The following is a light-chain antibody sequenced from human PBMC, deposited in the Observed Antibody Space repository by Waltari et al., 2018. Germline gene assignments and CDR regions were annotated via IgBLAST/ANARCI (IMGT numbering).Light chain of an antibody. CDR1: SPNIGAGYD. J-gene: IGLJ2*01. CDR3: QSYDSSLSGGV. V-gene: IGLV1-40*01. Sequence: QSVLTQPPSVSGAPGQRVTISCPGSSPNIGAGYDVPWYQQLPGTAPKLLIYGNSNRPSGVPDRFSGSKSGTSASLAITGLQAEDEADYYCQSYDSSLSGGVFGGGTKLTVL. CDR2: GNS.